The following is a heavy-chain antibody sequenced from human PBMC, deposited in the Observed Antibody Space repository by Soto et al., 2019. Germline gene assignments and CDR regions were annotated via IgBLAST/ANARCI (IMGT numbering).Heavy chain of an antibody. J-gene: IGHJ6*02. Sequence: WSLRLCCAASVVTVSSNYMSWVRQAPGKGLEWVSVIYSGGSTYYADSVKGRFTISRDNSKNTLYLQMNSLRAEDTAVYYCARSSTSYYYYYGMDVWGQGTTVTVSS. D-gene: IGHD2-2*01. CDR2: IYSGGST. CDR1: VVTVSSNY. CDR3: ARSSTSYYYYYGMDV. V-gene: IGHV3-53*01.